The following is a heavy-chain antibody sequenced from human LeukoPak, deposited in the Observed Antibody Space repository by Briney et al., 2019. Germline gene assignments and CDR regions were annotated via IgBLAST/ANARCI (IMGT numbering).Heavy chain of an antibody. CDR3: AKYSSGWYYFDY. CDR2: IYYSGST. D-gene: IGHD6-19*01. CDR1: GGSISSSSHY. Sequence: PSETLSLTCTVSGGSISSSSHYWGWIRQPPGKGLEWIGSIYYSGSTYYNPSLKSRVTISVDTSKNQFSLKLSSVTAADTAVYYCAKYSSGWYYFDYWGQGSLDTVSS. V-gene: IGHV4-39*01. J-gene: IGHJ4*02.